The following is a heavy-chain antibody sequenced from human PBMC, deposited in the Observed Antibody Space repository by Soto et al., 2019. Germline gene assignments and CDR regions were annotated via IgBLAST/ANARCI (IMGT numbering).Heavy chain of an antibody. J-gene: IGHJ5*02. CDR1: GGSISSGGYY. Sequence: KPSETLSLTCTVSGGSISSGGYYWSWIRQHPGKGLEWIGYIYYSGSTYYNPSLKSRVTISVDTSKNQFSLKLSSVTAADTAVYYCARERDLDFWSGYYAVMGWFDPWGQGTLVTVSS. V-gene: IGHV4-31*03. CDR3: ARERDLDFWSGYYAVMGWFDP. CDR2: IYYSGST. D-gene: IGHD3-3*01.